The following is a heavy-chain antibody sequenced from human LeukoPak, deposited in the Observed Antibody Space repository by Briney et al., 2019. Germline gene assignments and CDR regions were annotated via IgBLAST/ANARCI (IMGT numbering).Heavy chain of an antibody. Sequence: GGSVSLSCAASGFTFSEPWVSWVPRSTGRGLEWVGLIKSKTHGVTTHYDAPVKGRITISRDDSKNTLYLPMNSLKTEDTAVYYCTTAGYYYGSGSYYTRGAFDIWGQGTMVTVSS. CDR3: TTAGYYYGSGSYYTRGAFDI. V-gene: IGHV3-15*01. CDR1: GFTFSEPW. D-gene: IGHD3-10*01. J-gene: IGHJ3*02. CDR2: IKSKTHGVTT.